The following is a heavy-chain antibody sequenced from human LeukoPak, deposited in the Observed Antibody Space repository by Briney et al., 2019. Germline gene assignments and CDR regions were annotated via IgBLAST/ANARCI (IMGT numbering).Heavy chain of an antibody. D-gene: IGHD5-18*01. CDR2: IIPIFGTA. Sequence: SVKVSCKASGGTFSSYAISWVRQAPGQGLEWMGGIIPIFGTANYAQKFQGRVTITADESTSTAYVELSSLRSEDTAVYYCARQRGGYSYASPEYYFDYWGQGTLVTVSS. CDR1: GGTFSSYA. V-gene: IGHV1-69*13. CDR3: ARQRGGYSYASPEYYFDY. J-gene: IGHJ4*02.